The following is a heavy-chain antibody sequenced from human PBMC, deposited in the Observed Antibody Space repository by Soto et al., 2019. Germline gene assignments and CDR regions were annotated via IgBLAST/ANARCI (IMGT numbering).Heavy chain of an antibody. D-gene: IGHD4-17*01. Sequence: GESLKLSCKGSGYSFTNYWIGWVRQMPGKGLEWMGIISPGDSETRYSPSFQGQVIISADKSINTAYLQWSSLKASDTAMYYCTRDLDYGGNSNSIDIWGQGTMVTVSS. CDR1: GYSFTNYW. J-gene: IGHJ3*02. V-gene: IGHV5-51*01. CDR3: TRDLDYGGNSNSIDI. CDR2: ISPGDSET.